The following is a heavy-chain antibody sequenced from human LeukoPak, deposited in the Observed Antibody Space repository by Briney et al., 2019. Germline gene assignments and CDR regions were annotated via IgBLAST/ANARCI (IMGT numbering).Heavy chain of an antibody. D-gene: IGHD3-22*01. V-gene: IGHV3-15*01. CDR2: ITSKTSDEAT. J-gene: IGHJ4*02. Sequence: GGSRSLSCAASGLTFGNAWMSWVRQAPGKGLEWVARITSKTSDEATDYAAPVRGRFTISRDDSKATLYLQMDSLETEDTAIYYCTTYRYSYGSTGYSYFDYWGQGILVTVSS. CDR3: TTYRYSYGSTGYSYFDY. CDR1: GLTFGNAW.